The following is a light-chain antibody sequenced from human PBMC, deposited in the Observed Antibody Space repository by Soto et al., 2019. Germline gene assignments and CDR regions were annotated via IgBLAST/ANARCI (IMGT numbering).Light chain of an antibody. Sequence: QSVLTQPASVSGSPGQLITISCTGTSSGVGGYNYVSWYQQHPGKAPKLMIYDVSNRPSGVSNRFSGSKSGNAASLTISGLQAEDEADYYCSSYTSSSTPLFVFGTGTSHRP. J-gene: IGLJ1*01. V-gene: IGLV2-14*01. CDR2: DVS. CDR3: SSYTSSSTPLFV. CDR1: SSGVGGYNY.